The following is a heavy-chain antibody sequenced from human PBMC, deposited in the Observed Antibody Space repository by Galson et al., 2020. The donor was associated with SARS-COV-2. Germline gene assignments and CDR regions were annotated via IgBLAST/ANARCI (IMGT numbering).Heavy chain of an antibody. J-gene: IGHJ6*03. Sequence: GESLKISCAASGFTFSSYSMNWVRQAPGKGLEWVSSISSSSSYIYYADSVKGRFTISRDNAKNSLYLQMNSLRAEDTAVYYCARDGVYYYGSSEYMDYWGKGIAVTVSS. CDR3: ARDGVYYYGSSEYMDY. CDR2: ISSSSSYI. CDR1: GFTFSSYS. D-gene: IGHD3-22*01. V-gene: IGHV3-21*01.